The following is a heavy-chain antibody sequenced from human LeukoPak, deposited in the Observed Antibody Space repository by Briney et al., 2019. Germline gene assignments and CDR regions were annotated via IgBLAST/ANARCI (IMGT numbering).Heavy chain of an antibody. V-gene: IGHV5-51*01. CDR1: GYSFTSYW. D-gene: IGHD2-2*01. J-gene: IGHJ6*03. CDR3: ARYRVVVPAAIDYYYYMDV. CDR2: IYPGDSDT. Sequence: PGESLKISCKGTGYSFTSYWIGWVRQMPGKGLEWMGIIYPGDSDTRYSPSFQGQVTISADKSISTAYLQWSSLKASDTAMYYCARYRVVVPAAIDYYYYMDVWGKGTAVTVSS.